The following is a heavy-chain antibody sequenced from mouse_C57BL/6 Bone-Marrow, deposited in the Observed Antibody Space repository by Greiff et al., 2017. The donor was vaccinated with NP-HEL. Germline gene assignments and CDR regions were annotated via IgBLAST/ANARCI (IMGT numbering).Heavy chain of an antibody. J-gene: IGHJ3*01. Sequence: VKLVESGPGLVQPSQSLSITCTVSGFSLTSYGVHWVRQSPGKGLEWLGVIWSGGSTDYNAAFISRLSISKDNSKSQVFFKMNSLQADDTAIYYCARNKAYYCGSSPWFAYWGQGTLVTVSA. CDR2: IWSGGST. V-gene: IGHV2-2*01. D-gene: IGHD1-1*01. CDR1: GFSLTSYG. CDR3: ARNKAYYCGSSPWFAY.